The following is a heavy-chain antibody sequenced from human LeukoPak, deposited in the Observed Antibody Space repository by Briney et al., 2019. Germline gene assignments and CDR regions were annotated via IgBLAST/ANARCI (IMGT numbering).Heavy chain of an antibody. CDR1: GYTFTSYY. V-gene: IGHV1-46*01. D-gene: IGHD3-22*01. Sequence: ASVKVSCKASGYTFTSYYMHWVRQAPGQGLEWMGIINPSGGSTSYAQKFEGRVTMTRDTSTSTVYMELSSLRSEDTAVYYCAREGKKNSSGYYSAAFDIWGQGTMVTVSS. CDR2: INPSGGST. J-gene: IGHJ3*02. CDR3: AREGKKNSSGYYSAAFDI.